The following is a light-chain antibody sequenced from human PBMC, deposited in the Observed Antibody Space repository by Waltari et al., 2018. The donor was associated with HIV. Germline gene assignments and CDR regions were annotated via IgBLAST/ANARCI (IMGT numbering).Light chain of an antibody. Sequence: QSVLTQPPSASGTPGQRVTISCSGSSSNIGSNYVYWYQQLPGTAPKLLICRNNQRPSGVPDRFSGSKSGTSASLAISGLRSEDEADYYCAAWDDSLYWVFGGGTKLTVL. J-gene: IGLJ3*02. CDR2: RNN. CDR3: AAWDDSLYWV. CDR1: SSNIGSNY. V-gene: IGLV1-47*01.